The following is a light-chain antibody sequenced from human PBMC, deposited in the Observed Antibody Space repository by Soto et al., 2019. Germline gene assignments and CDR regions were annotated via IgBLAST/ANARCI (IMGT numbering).Light chain of an antibody. J-gene: IGKJ1*01. CDR3: QQDGDSPPT. Sequence: EIVLTQSPGTLSLSPGESATLSCRASQSVRSNSLAWYRRNPGQPPSRLIYGTSTRATDITRRFSGSGSGTDFTLTITRLDPEDCAVYFCQQDGDSPPTFGQGTKVEVK. V-gene: IGKV3-20*01. CDR1: QSVRSNS. CDR2: GTS.